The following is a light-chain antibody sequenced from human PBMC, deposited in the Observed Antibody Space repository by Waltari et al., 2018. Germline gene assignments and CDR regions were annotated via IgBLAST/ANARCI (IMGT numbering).Light chain of an antibody. CDR2: AAS. V-gene: IGKV1-39*01. CDR3: QQSYDLPWT. Sequence: DIQMTQSPSSLSASVGDRVTITCRAGQSISNFLNWYEQKPGKAPKLLIYAASSLESGVPRRFSGSGSGTDFTLTIASLQPEDFATYYFQQSYDLPWTFGQGTKVEI. J-gene: IGKJ1*01. CDR1: QSISNF.